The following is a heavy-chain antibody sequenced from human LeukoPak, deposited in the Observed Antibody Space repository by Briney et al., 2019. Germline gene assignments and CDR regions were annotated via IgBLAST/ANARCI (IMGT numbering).Heavy chain of an antibody. J-gene: IGHJ5*02. Sequence: PGGSLRLSCAASGFTVSSNYMSWVRQAPGKGLEWVSVIYSGGNTYYADSVKGRFTISRDNSKNTLWLQMNSLRAEDTALYYCTKCSRPTYGSGWCNWFDPWGQGTLVTVSS. CDR3: TKCSRPTYGSGWCNWFDP. CDR1: GFTVSSNY. V-gene: IGHV3-53*01. D-gene: IGHD6-19*01. CDR2: IYSGGNT.